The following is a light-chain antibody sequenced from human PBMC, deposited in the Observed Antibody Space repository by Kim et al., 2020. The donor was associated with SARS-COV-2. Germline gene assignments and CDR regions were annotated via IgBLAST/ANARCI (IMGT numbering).Light chain of an antibody. Sequence: DIVMTQSPDSLAVSLGERATINCKSSQSVLYSSNNKNYLAWYQQKPGQPPRLLISWASTRESGVPDRFSGSGSGTDFSLTISSLQAEDVAVYYCQQYNVTPSLTFGGGTKVDIK. CDR1: QSVLYSSNNKNY. V-gene: IGKV4-1*01. CDR3: QQYNVTPSLT. J-gene: IGKJ4*01. CDR2: WAS.